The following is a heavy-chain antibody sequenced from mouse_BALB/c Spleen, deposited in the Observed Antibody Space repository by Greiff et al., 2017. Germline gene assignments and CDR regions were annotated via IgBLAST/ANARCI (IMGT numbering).Heavy chain of an antibody. D-gene: IGHD2-1*01. CDR3: TREYYGNYVYFDV. J-gene: IGHJ1*01. CDR2: ISSGGSYT. V-gene: IGHV5-6-4*01. CDR1: GFTFSSYT. Sequence: EVKVVESGGGLVKPGGSLKLSCAASGFTFSSYTMSWVRQTPEKRLEWVATISSGGSYTYYPDSVKGRFTISRDNAKNTLYLQMSSLKSEDTAMYYCTREYYGNYVYFDVWGAGTTVTVSS.